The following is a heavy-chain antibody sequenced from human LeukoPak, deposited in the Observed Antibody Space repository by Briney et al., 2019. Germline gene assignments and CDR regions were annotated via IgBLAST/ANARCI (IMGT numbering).Heavy chain of an antibody. J-gene: IGHJ5*02. V-gene: IGHV4-4*07. CDR2: IYTSGST. D-gene: IGHD2-2*01. CDR1: GGSNSSYY. CDR3: ARGVEAIVVVPGNWFDP. Sequence: SETLSLTCTVSGGSNSSYYWSWIRQPAGKGLEWIGRIYTSGSTNYNPSLKSRVTMSVDTSKNQFSLKLSSVTAADTAVYYCARGVEAIVVVPGNWFDPWGQGTLVTVSS.